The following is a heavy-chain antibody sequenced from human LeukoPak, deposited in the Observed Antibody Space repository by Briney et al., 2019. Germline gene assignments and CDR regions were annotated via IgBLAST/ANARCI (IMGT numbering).Heavy chain of an antibody. V-gene: IGHV1-2*02. J-gene: IGHJ5*02. CDR2: INPNSGGT. Sequence: ASVKVSCKASGYTFTGYYMHWVRQAPGRGLEWMGWINPNSGGTNYAQKFQGRVTMTRDTSISTAYMELSRLRSDDTAVYYCARDPTTGTTLWFDPWGQGTLVTVSS. D-gene: IGHD1-1*01. CDR1: GYTFTGYY. CDR3: ARDPTTGTTLWFDP.